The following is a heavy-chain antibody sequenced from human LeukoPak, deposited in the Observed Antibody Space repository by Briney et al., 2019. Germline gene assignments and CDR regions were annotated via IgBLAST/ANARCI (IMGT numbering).Heavy chain of an antibody. CDR2: INPNNSDT. J-gene: IGHJ6*03. D-gene: IGHD3-10*01. CDR3: ARLVWGVDYYYYYMDV. Sequence: GASVKVSCKASGYTFTNYYIHWVRQAPGQGLEWMGWINPNNSDTNYAQKSHGRVTMTRGTSISTAYMELSRLKSDDTAVYYCARLVWGVDYYYYYMDVWGKGTTVTVSS. V-gene: IGHV1-2*02. CDR1: GYTFTNYY.